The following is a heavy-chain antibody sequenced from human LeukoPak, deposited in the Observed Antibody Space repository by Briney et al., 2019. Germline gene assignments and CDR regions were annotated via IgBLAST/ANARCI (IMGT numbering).Heavy chain of an antibody. Sequence: GGSLRLSCAASGFTFSSYAMSWVRQAPGKGLEWVSAISGSGGSTYYADSVKGRFTISGDNSKNTLYLQMNSLRAEDTAVYYCAKRRIQLWKYYFDYWGQGTLVTVSS. CDR2: ISGSGGST. V-gene: IGHV3-23*01. CDR1: GFTFSSYA. D-gene: IGHD5-18*01. J-gene: IGHJ4*02. CDR3: AKRRIQLWKYYFDY.